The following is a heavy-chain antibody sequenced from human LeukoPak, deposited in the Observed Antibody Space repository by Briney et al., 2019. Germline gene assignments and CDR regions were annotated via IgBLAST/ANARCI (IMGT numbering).Heavy chain of an antibody. V-gene: IGHV4-34*01. Sequence: SETLSLTCAVHGESFSAYFWSWIRQVPGKGLEWIGEIDHRVSSNYNPPLKSRATLSVDTSKNHFSLSLTSVTAADTAVYYCATRSSTLAAARCFDDWGQGTVVTVSS. CDR1: GESFSAYF. D-gene: IGHD6-6*01. CDR3: ATRSSTLAAARCFDD. CDR2: IDHRVSS. J-gene: IGHJ4*03.